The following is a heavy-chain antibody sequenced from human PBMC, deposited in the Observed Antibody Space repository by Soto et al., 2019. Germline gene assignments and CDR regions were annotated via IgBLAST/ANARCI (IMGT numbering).Heavy chain of an antibody. V-gene: IGHV1-18*01. Sequence: GASVKVSCKASGYTFTSYGISWVRQAPGQGLEWMGWISAYNGNTNYAQKLQGRVTMTTDTSTSTAYMELRSLRSDDTAVYYCARGKNFGVVIPDDAFDTWGQGTMVTVSS. CDR1: GYTFTSYG. D-gene: IGHD3-3*01. CDR3: ARGKNFGVVIPDDAFDT. J-gene: IGHJ3*02. CDR2: ISAYNGNT.